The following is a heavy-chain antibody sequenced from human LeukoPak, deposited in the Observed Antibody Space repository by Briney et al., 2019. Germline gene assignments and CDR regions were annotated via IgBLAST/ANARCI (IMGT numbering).Heavy chain of an antibody. CDR3: ARDLGYGDQGLGLYYGMDV. CDR2: IHYSGTT. Sequence: SETLSLTCTVSGGSISSYYWSWIRQPPGKGLEWIGYIHYSGTTNYNPSLKSRVTISVDTSKNQFSLKLSSVTAADTAVYYCARDLGYGDQGLGLYYGMDVWGQGTTVTVSS. CDR1: GGSISSYY. D-gene: IGHD4-17*01. V-gene: IGHV4-59*01. J-gene: IGHJ6*02.